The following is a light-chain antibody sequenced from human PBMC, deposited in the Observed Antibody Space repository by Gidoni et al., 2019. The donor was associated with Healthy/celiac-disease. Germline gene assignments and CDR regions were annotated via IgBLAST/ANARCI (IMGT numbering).Light chain of an antibody. J-gene: IGKJ1*01. CDR2: EIS. Sequence: VMTQTTLSSPVTLGQPAGISCRSSQSIVHSDGNTYLRWLQQRPGQPPRPLFYEISIRFSGVPDIFSGSGAGTDFTLKISRVEAEDGGLYYCMQATQFPLTFGQGTKVEIK. CDR3: MQATQFPLT. V-gene: IGKV2-24*01. CDR1: QSIVHSDGNTY.